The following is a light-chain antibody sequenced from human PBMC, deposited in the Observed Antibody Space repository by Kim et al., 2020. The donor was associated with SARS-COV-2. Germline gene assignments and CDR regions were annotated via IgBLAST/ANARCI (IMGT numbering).Light chain of an antibody. Sequence: ASVGDRLTIPCRASQSISSYLNWYQQKPGKAPNLLIYAASSLQSGVPSRFSGSGSGTDFTLTISSLQPEDFATYYCQQSYSTPRTFGQGTKVDIK. J-gene: IGKJ1*01. V-gene: IGKV1-39*01. CDR2: AAS. CDR3: QQSYSTPRT. CDR1: QSISSY.